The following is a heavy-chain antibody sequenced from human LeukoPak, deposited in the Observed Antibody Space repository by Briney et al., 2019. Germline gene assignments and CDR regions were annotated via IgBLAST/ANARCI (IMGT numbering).Heavy chain of an antibody. Sequence: QPGGSLRLCCVASGFTFSGYSMNWVRQAPGKGLEWVSYIISTSDTIYYADSVKGRFTVSRDNAKNSLYLQMNSLRDEDTAIYYCAKDSLVGAGTDFQHWGQGTLVTVSS. D-gene: IGHD6-13*01. CDR2: IISTSDTI. J-gene: IGHJ1*01. CDR1: GFTFSGYS. V-gene: IGHV3-48*02. CDR3: AKDSLVGAGTDFQH.